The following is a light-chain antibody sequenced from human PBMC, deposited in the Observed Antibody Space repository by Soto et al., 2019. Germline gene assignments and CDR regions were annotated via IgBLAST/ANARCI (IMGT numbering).Light chain of an antibody. V-gene: IGKV1D-12*01. Sequence: DIQMTQSPSSVSASVGDRLTITCRASQGITTWLAWYQQKPGKAPELLIYDASSLQSGVPSRFSGSGSGTDFTLTISSLQPEDFAVYYCQQYNNWPLTFGGGTKVEIK. CDR3: QQYNNWPLT. CDR1: QGITTW. CDR2: DAS. J-gene: IGKJ4*01.